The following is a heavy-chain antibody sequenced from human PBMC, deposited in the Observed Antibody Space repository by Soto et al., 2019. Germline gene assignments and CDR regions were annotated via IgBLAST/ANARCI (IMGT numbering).Heavy chain of an antibody. CDR3: ARRGGSSSYYYYYYYMDV. CDR1: GGSISSYF. J-gene: IGHJ6*03. CDR2: IYYSGST. Sequence: SETMSLTCSVSGGSISSYFWSWIRQPPGKGLEWIGYIYYSGSTNYNPSLKSRVTISVDTSKNQFSLKLSSVTAADTAVYYCARRGGSSSYYYYYYYMDVWGKGTTVTVS. V-gene: IGHV4-59*08. D-gene: IGHD6-6*01.